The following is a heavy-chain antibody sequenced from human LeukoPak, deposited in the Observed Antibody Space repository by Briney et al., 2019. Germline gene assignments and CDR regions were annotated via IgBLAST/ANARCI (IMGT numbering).Heavy chain of an antibody. D-gene: IGHD3-22*01. V-gene: IGHV4-30-2*01. Sequence: KSSETLSLTCAVSGGSISSGGYSWSWIRQPPGKGLEWIGYIYHSGSTYYNPSLKSRVTISVDRSKNQFSLKLSSVTAADTAVYYCAIVSDSIEAYDMDVWGQGTTVTVSS. CDR2: IYHSGST. CDR3: AIVSDSIEAYDMDV. CDR1: GGSISSGGYS. J-gene: IGHJ6*02.